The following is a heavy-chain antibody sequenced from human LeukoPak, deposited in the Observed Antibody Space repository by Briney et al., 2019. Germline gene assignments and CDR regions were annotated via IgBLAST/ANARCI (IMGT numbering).Heavy chain of an antibody. Sequence: PSETLSLTCAVYGGSFSGYYWSWIRQPPGKGLEWIGEINHSGSTNYNPSLKSRVAISVDTSKNQFFLKLSSVTAADTAVYYCARGWELEYQRWGQGTLVTVSS. CDR3: ARGWELEYQR. V-gene: IGHV4-34*01. J-gene: IGHJ1*01. D-gene: IGHD1-26*01. CDR2: INHSGST. CDR1: GGSFSGYY.